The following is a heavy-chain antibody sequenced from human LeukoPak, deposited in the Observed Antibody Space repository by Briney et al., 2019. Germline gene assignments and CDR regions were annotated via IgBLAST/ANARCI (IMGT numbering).Heavy chain of an antibody. J-gene: IGHJ4*02. V-gene: IGHV4-59*01. CDR1: GGSISSYY. CDR2: LYYSGST. D-gene: IGHD6-19*01. CDR3: ARAAQVEQWLVFDY. Sequence: SETLSLTCSVSGGSISSYYWSWIRQSPGKGLEWIGYLYYSGSTNYNPSLKSRVTISVDTSKNQFSLKLSSVTAADTAVYYCARAAQVEQWLVFDYWGQGTLVTVSS.